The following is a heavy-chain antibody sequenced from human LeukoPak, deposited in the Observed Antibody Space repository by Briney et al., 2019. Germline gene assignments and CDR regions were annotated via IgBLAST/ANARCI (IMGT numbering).Heavy chain of an antibody. J-gene: IGHJ5*02. CDR1: GGSISSYY. Sequence: SETLSLTCTVSGGSISSYYWSWLRQPPGKGLEWIGYIYYSGSTNYNPSLKSRVTISVDTSKNQFSLKLSSVTAADTAVYYCAGSIMITFGGVIVSPWGQGTLVTVSS. CDR2: IYYSGST. V-gene: IGHV4-59*01. D-gene: IGHD3-16*02. CDR3: AGSIMITFGGVIVSP.